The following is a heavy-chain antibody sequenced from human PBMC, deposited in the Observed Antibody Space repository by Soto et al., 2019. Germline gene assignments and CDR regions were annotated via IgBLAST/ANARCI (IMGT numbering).Heavy chain of an antibody. CDR3: ARDDKAYYYDSSGPPYYGMDV. Sequence: ASVKVSCKASGYTFTSYYMHWVRQAPGQGLEWMGIINPSGGSTSYAQKFQGRVTMTRDTSTSTAYMELSSLRSEDTAVYYCARDDKAYYYDSSGPPYYGMDVWGQGTTVTVSS. CDR2: INPSGGST. J-gene: IGHJ6*02. CDR1: GYTFTSYY. D-gene: IGHD3-22*01. V-gene: IGHV1-46*01.